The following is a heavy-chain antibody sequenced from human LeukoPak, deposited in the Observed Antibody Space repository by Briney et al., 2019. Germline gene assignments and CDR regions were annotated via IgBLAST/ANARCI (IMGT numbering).Heavy chain of an antibody. Sequence: SETLSLTCTVSGGSISSGGYYWSWIRQHPGKGLEWIGYIYYSGSTYYNPSLKSRVTISVDTSKNRFSLKLSSVTAADTAVYYCARFYDSSGYLDYWGQGTLVTVSS. V-gene: IGHV4-31*03. CDR3: ARFYDSSGYLDY. D-gene: IGHD3-22*01. CDR1: GGSISSGGYY. CDR2: IYYSGST. J-gene: IGHJ4*02.